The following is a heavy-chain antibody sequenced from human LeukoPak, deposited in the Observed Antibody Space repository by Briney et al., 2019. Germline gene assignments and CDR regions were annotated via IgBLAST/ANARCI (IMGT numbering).Heavy chain of an antibody. V-gene: IGHV3-23*01. CDR1: GFTFTNYA. CDR3: MKGYHIGSAGTFDY. Sequence: GGSLRLSCAASGFTFTNYAMSWVRQAPGKGLEWVSSISTSDTRTYYADSVKGRFTISRDNSKNTLYLQMNSLRAEGTALYYCMKGYHIGSAGTFDYWGQGTLVTVSS. J-gene: IGHJ4*02. CDR2: ISTSDTRT. D-gene: IGHD6-13*01.